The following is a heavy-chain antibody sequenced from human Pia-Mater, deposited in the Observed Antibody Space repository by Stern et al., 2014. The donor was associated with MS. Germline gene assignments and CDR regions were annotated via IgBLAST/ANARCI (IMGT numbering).Heavy chain of an antibody. Sequence: QVQLQESGPGLVKPSETLSLTCTVSGGSITNRDYWGWIRQPPGKGLEWIGSVYYSGITYYRPSLKSRAAISIDPSRNQFFLRLNSVTATDTAVYFCARGVTAVTNYVPNWCFDLWGRGTLVTVSS. D-gene: IGHD4-11*01. J-gene: IGHJ2*01. V-gene: IGHV4-39*01. CDR1: GGSITNRDY. CDR3: ARGVTAVTNYVPNWCFDL. CDR2: VYYSGIT.